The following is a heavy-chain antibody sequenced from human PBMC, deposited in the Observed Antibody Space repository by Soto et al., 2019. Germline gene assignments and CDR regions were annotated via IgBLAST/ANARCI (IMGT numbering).Heavy chain of an antibody. CDR1: GGTFSSYA. CDR2: IIPIFGTA. J-gene: IGHJ5*02. Sequence: QVQLVQSGAEVKKPGSSVKVSCKASGGTFSSYAISWVRQAPGQGLEWMGGIIPIFGTANYAQKFQGRVTITADESTNTAYLEVSRRRSEDTAVYYCARVETKYYVRGWFDPWGQGTLVTVSS. V-gene: IGHV1-69*01. D-gene: IGHD3-10*02. CDR3: ARVETKYYVRGWFDP.